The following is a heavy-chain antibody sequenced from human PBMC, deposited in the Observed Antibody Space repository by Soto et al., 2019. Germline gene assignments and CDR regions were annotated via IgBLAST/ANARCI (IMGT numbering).Heavy chain of an antibody. J-gene: IGHJ4*02. D-gene: IGHD3-22*01. V-gene: IGHV3-21*01. Sequence: EVQLVESGGGLVKPGGSLRLSCAASGFTFSSYSMNWVRQAPGKGLEWVSSIRSSSSYIYYADSVKGRFTISRDNAKNSLYLQMNSLRAEDTGVYYCARPEYYYDSRGYYGYWGQGTLVTVYS. CDR1: GFTFSSYS. CDR2: IRSSSSYI. CDR3: ARPEYYYDSRGYYGY.